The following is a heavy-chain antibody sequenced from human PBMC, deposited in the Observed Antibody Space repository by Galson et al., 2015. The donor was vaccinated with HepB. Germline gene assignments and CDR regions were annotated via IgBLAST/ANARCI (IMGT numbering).Heavy chain of an antibody. CDR2: INPNSGGT. J-gene: IGHJ4*02. Sequence: SVKVSCKASGYTFTSYDINWVRQAPGQGVEWMGWINPNSGGTNSAQKFHDRVTMTRDTSITTVYMELSRLRSDDTAVYYCARLSSREYYYDSSGFFFDYWGQGTLVTVSS. CDR3: ARLSSREYYYDSSGFFFDY. V-gene: IGHV1-2*02. CDR1: GYTFTSYD. D-gene: IGHD3-22*01.